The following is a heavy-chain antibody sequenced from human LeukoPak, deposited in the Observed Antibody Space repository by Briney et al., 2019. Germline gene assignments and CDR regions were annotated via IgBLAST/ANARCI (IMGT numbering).Heavy chain of an antibody. Sequence: GGSLRLSCAASGFSFSNYGMHWVRQAPGKGLEWGALIQSDGSKKYSADSVKGRFTISRDNPRNTLYLQMNRLRPEDTAVYYCAKRYCKSATCRSDMDAWGQGTTVTVSS. CDR1: GFSFSNYG. CDR2: IQSDGSKK. D-gene: IGHD2-15*01. J-gene: IGHJ6*02. CDR3: AKRYCKSATCRSDMDA. V-gene: IGHV3-30*02.